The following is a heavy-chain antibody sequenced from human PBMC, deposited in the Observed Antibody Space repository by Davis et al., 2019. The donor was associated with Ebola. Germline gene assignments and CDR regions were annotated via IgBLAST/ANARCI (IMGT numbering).Heavy chain of an antibody. CDR3: AKGGDMDV. D-gene: IGHD4-17*01. CDR1: GFTFSTYG. V-gene: IGHV3-30*18. J-gene: IGHJ6*03. Sequence: GESLKISCAASGFTFSTYGMHWVRQAPGKGLEWVALITSDANNKYYADSVKGRFTISRDNSKNTLFLQMNSLRAEDTAVYYCAKGGDMDVWGKGTTVTVSS. CDR2: ITSDANNK.